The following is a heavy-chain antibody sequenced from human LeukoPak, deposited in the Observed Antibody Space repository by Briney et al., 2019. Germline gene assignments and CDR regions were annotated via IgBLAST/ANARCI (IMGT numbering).Heavy chain of an antibody. D-gene: IGHD6-6*01. CDR2: FDPEHGET. Sequence: ASVKVSCKVSGNTLTELSMHWVRQAPGKGLEWMGGFDPEHGETIYAQTFQDRVTMTEGTSTGTAYMELSSLRSDDTAVYYCARVTAARPDAFDIWGQGTMVTVSS. CDR1: GNTLTELS. CDR3: ARVTAARPDAFDI. V-gene: IGHV1-24*01. J-gene: IGHJ3*02.